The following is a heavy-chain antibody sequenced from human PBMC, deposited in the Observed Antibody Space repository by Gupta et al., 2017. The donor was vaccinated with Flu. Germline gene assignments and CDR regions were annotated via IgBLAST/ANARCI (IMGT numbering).Heavy chain of an antibody. J-gene: IGHJ6*03. CDR2: INHSGST. Sequence: QVQLQQWGAGLLKPSETLSLTCAVYGGSFSGYYWSWIRQPPGKGLEWIGEINHSGSTNYNPSLKSRVTISVDTSKNQFSLKLSSVTAADTAVYYCARARERRYCSSTSCHRGGYYYYMDVWGKGTTVTVSS. CDR1: GGSFSGYY. D-gene: IGHD2-2*01. V-gene: IGHV4-34*01. CDR3: ARARERRYCSSTSCHRGGYYYYMDV.